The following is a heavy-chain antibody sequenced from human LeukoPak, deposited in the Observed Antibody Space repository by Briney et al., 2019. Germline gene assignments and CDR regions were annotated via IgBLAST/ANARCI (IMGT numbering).Heavy chain of an antibody. CDR2: IKQDGSEK. CDR3: ARDPVFDTGNCSGGSCYPRGAFDI. J-gene: IGHJ3*02. D-gene: IGHD2-15*01. CDR1: GFTFSSYW. V-gene: IGHV3-7*01. Sequence: GGSLRLSCAASGFTFSSYWMSWVRQAPGKGLEWVANIKQDGSEKYYVDSVKGRFTISRDNAKNSLYLQMNSLRAEDTAVYYCARDPVFDTGNCSGGSCYPRGAFDICGQGTMVTVSS.